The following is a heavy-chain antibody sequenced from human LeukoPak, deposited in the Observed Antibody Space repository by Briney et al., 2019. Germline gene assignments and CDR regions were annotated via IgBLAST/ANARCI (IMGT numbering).Heavy chain of an antibody. CDR1: GFTFSSYS. J-gene: IGHJ4*02. Sequence: GGSLRLSCAASGFTFSSYSMNWVRQAPGKGLEWVSSISSSSSYIYYADSDKGRFTLSRDNAKNSLYLQMNSMRAEDTAVYYCARDARYCSSTSCYIGDYWGQGTLVTVSS. CDR3: ARDARYCSSTSCYIGDY. CDR2: ISSSSSYI. V-gene: IGHV3-21*01. D-gene: IGHD2-2*02.